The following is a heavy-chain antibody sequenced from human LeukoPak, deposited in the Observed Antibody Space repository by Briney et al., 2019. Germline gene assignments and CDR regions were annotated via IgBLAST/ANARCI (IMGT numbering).Heavy chain of an antibody. D-gene: IGHD3-9*01. CDR1: GGTFSSYA. CDR3: ARKLRYFDWLSPSDAFDI. J-gene: IGHJ3*02. V-gene: IGHV1-69*04. CDR2: VIPILGIA. Sequence: SVKVSCKASGGTFSSYAISWVRQAPGQGLEWMGRVIPILGIANYAQKFQGRVTITADKSTSTAYMELSSLRSEDTAVYYCARKLRYFDWLSPSDAFDIWGQGTMVTVSS.